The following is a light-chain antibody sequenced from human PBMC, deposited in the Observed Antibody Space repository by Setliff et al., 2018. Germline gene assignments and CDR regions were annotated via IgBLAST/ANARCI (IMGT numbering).Light chain of an antibody. Sequence: QSVLTQPASVSGSPGQSITISCTGTGTYNYVSWYQQHPGKAPQLIIYDVTNRPSGVSNRFSASKSGNSASLTISGLQPEDDADYYCSSYRSNSTYVFGNGTKVTVL. J-gene: IGLJ1*01. V-gene: IGLV2-14*03. CDR2: DVT. CDR3: SSYRSNSTYV. CDR1: GTYNY.